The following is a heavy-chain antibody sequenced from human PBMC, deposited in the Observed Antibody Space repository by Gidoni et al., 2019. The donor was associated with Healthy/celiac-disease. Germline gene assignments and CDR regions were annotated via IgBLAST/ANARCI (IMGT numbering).Heavy chain of an antibody. CDR1: GFTFSSYA. J-gene: IGHJ4*02. CDR2: ISGSGGST. CDR3: ARESYPAYYFDY. V-gene: IGHV3-23*01. Sequence: EVQLLESGGGLVLPGGSLRLSCAASGFTFSSYAMSWVRQAPGKGLEWVSAISGSGGSTYYADSVKGRFTISRDNSKNTLYLQMNSLRAEDTAVYYCARESYPAYYFDYWGQGTLVTVSS. D-gene: IGHD3-10*01.